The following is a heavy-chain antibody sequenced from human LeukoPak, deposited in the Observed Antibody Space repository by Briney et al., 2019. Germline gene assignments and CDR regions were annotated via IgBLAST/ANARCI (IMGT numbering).Heavy chain of an antibody. CDR3: VREGSTLANWFDF. CDR2: IFYRGRT. V-gene: IGHV4-39*07. D-gene: IGHD5-12*01. Sequence: PSETLSLTCTVSGGSMSSSSHYWGWVRQSPGKGLEWIASIFYRGRTFYNPSLRSRVTISVDTSKSQFSLNMTSLTAADTAVYFCVREGSTLANWFDFWGQGTLVSVSS. CDR1: GGSMSSSSHY. J-gene: IGHJ5*01.